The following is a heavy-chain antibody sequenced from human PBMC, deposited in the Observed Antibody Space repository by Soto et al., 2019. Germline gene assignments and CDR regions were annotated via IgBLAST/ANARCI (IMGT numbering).Heavy chain of an antibody. CDR1: TGSIFSHSYY. D-gene: IGHD6-19*01. CDR2: INHSGSP. J-gene: IGHJ4*02. V-gene: IGHV4-39*01. Sequence: PSETLSLTCNVSTGSIFSHSYYWAWHRQPPGKGLEWIGTINHSGSPYHNPSLKSRVTISVDSSKNQFSLTLTSVTVAYTAVYYCARRYAPRYSSGNNHFDHWGQGTLVTVSS. CDR3: ARRYAPRYSSGNNHFDH.